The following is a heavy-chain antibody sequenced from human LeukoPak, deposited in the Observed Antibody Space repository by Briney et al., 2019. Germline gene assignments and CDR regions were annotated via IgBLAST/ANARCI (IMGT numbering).Heavy chain of an antibody. V-gene: IGHV3-30*18. CDR1: GFTFGYFG. CDR2: ISYDGSNK. J-gene: IGHJ5*02. Sequence: GGSLRLSCAASGFTFGYFGLHWVRQAPGKGLEWVAVISYDGSNKFYADSVKGRFTISRDNSKNTLYLQMSSLTAEDTALYYCAKDPRSGYDKGVWFDPRGQGTVVTVSS. D-gene: IGHD5-12*01. CDR3: AKDPRSGYDKGVWFDP.